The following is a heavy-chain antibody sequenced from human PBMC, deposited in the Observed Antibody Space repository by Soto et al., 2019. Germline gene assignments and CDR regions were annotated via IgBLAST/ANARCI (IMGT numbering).Heavy chain of an antibody. V-gene: IGHV3-13*04. CDR2: IGTAGDT. Sequence: EVQLVESGGGLVQPGGSLRLSCAASGFTFSSYDMHWVRQATGKGLEWVSAIGTAGDTYYPGSVKGRFTISRENAKNSLNLQMNSLRAGDTAVYYCARGSYSSSWDSYYYYGMDVWGQGTTVTVSS. CDR3: ARGSYSSSWDSYYYYGMDV. CDR1: GFTFSSYD. J-gene: IGHJ6*02. D-gene: IGHD6-13*01.